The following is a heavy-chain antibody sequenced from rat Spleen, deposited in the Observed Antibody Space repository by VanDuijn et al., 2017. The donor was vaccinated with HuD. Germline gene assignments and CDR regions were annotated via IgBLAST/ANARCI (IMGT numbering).Heavy chain of an antibody. D-gene: IGHD1-11*01. CDR2: ISYDGSST. CDR3: ARQGGLRNWFAY. CDR1: GFTFSDYN. V-gene: IGHV5-7*01. Sequence: EVQLVESGGGLVQPGRSLKLSCAASGFTFSDYNMAWVRQAPKKGLEWVATISYDGSSTYYRDSVKGRFTISRDNAKSTLYLQMDSLRSEDTATYCCARQGGLRNWFAYWGQGTLVTVSS. J-gene: IGHJ3*01.